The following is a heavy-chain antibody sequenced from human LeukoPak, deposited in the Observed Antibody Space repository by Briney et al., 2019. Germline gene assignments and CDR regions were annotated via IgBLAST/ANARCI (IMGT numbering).Heavy chain of an antibody. V-gene: IGHV4-39*01. D-gene: IGHD3-22*01. J-gene: IGHJ4*02. Sequence: SETLSLTCTVSGGSISSSSYYWGWIRQPPGKGLEWIGKIHHSGSTYYHPSLKSRVTISVDTSKNQFSLKLSSVTAADTAVYYCAKNYYDSSAYYSDYWGQGTLVTVSS. CDR1: GGSISSSSYY. CDR2: IHHSGST. CDR3: AKNYYDSSAYYSDY.